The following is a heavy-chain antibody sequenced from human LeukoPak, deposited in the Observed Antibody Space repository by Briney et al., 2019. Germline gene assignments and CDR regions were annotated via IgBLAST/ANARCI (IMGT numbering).Heavy chain of an antibody. V-gene: IGHV3-23*01. J-gene: IGHJ4*02. CDR3: AKGKTPRGYFDY. CDR1: GFTFSSYA. D-gene: IGHD2-15*01. Sequence: QAGGSLRLSCAASGFTFSSYAMSWVRQAPGKGLEWVSAISGSGGSTYYADSVKGRFTISRDNSKNTLYLQMNSLRAEDTAVYYCAKGKTPRGYFDYWGQGTLVTVSS. CDR2: ISGSGGST.